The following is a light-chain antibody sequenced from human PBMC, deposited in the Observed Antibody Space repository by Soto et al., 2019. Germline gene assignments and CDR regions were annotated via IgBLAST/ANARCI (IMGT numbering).Light chain of an antibody. J-gene: IGKJ1*01. CDR2: KAS. CDR3: QQYHGFWT. Sequence: DIPMTQSPSTLSASVGDRVTITCRASQSINGWLAWYQGKPGKAPKLLIYKASTLESGVPSRFSGSGSGTEFTLTISSLQPDDFATYYCQQYHGFWTFGQGTKVEIK. V-gene: IGKV1-5*03. CDR1: QSINGW.